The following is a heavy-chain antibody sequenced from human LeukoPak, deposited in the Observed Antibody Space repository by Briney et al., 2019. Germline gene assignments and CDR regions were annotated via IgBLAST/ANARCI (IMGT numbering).Heavy chain of an antibody. D-gene: IGHD4-11*01. V-gene: IGHV3-21*04. J-gene: IGHJ5*02. CDR1: GFTFSTYS. CDR2: ISSSSSYI. CDR3: ARDLSNYWFDP. Sequence: PGGSLRLSCAASGFTFSTYSMNWVRQAPGKGLEWVSSISSSSSYIYYADSVKGRFTISRDNAKNSLYLQMNSLRAEDTAVYYCARDLSNYWFDPWGQGTLVTVSS.